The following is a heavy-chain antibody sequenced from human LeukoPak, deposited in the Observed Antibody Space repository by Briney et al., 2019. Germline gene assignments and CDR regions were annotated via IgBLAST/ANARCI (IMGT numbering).Heavy chain of an antibody. D-gene: IGHD4-17*01. CDR3: ARTGDYGPYFDY. V-gene: IGHV4-59*01. J-gene: IGHJ4*02. Sequence: PSETLSLTCTVSGGSISSYYWSWIRQPPGEGLEWIGYIYYSGSTNYNPSLKSRVTISVDTSKNQFSLKLSSVTAADTAVYYCARTGDYGPYFDYWGQGTLVTVSS. CDR2: IYYSGST. CDR1: GGSISSYY.